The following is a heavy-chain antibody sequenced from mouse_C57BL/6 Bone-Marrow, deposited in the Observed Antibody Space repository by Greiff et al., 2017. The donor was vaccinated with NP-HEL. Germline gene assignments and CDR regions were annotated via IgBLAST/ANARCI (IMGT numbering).Heavy chain of an antibody. CDR2: IYPRSGNT. CDR3: ARRESYYSNSWYFDY. J-gene: IGHJ2*01. CDR1: GYTFTSYG. D-gene: IGHD2-5*01. V-gene: IGHV1-81*01. Sequence: QVQLQQSGAELARPGASVKLSCKASGYTFTSYGISWVKQRTGQGLEWIGEIYPRSGNTYYNEKFKGKATLTADKSSSTAYMELRSLTSEDSAVYFCARRESYYSNSWYFDYWGQGTTLTVSS.